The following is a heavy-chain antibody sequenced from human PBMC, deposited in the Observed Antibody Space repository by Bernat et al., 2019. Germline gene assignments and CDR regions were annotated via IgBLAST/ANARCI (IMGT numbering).Heavy chain of an antibody. D-gene: IGHD6-6*01. CDR3: ARDSSSSRVLDP. CDR1: GYTFTSYA. CDR2: INAGNGNT. V-gene: IGHV1-3*01. J-gene: IGHJ5*02. Sequence: QVQLVQSGAEVKKPGASVKVSCKASGYTFTSYAMHWVRQAPGQWLEWMGWINAGNGNTKYSQKFQGRVTITRDTSASTAYMELSSLRSEDTAVYYCARDSSSSRVLDPWGQGTLVTVSS.